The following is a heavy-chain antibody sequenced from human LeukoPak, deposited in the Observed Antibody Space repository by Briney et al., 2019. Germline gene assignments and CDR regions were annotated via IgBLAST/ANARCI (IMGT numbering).Heavy chain of an antibody. CDR3: AGLHLVSGYYYYYMDV. CDR2: IYYSGST. D-gene: IGHD2/OR15-2a*01. CDR1: GGSISSSSYY. V-gene: IGHV4-39*01. Sequence: SETLSLTCTVSGGSISSSSYYWGWIRQPPGKGLEWIGSIYYSGSTYYNPSLKSRVTISVDTSKNQFSLKLSSVTAADTAVYYCAGLHLVSGYYYYYMDVWGKGTTVTVSS. J-gene: IGHJ6*03.